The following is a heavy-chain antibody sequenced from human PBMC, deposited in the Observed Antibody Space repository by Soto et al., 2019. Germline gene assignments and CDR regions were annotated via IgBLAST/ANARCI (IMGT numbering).Heavy chain of an antibody. CDR1: GYTFTSYG. J-gene: IGHJ4*02. V-gene: IGHV1-18*01. D-gene: IGHD6-19*01. CDR2: ISAYNGNT. CDR3: ARGLSHNIAVAGDIFDY. Sequence: GASVKVSCKASGYTFTSYGISWVRQAPGQGLEWMGWISAYNGNTNYAQKLQGRVTMTTDTSTSTAYMELRSLRSDDTAVYYCARGLSHNIAVAGDIFDYWGQGTLVTVSS.